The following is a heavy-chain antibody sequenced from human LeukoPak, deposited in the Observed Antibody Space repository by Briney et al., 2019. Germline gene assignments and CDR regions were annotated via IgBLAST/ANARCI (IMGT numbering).Heavy chain of an antibody. J-gene: IGHJ4*02. CDR1: GGSISSYY. Sequence: SETLSLTCTVSGGSISSYYWGWIRQPPGKGLEWIGSIYYSGSTYYNPSLKSRVTISVDTSKNQFSLKLSSVTAADTAVYYCARLKLGGIVVVFDYWGQGTLVTVSS. V-gene: IGHV4-39*01. CDR2: IYYSGST. D-gene: IGHD3-22*01. CDR3: ARLKLGGIVVVFDY.